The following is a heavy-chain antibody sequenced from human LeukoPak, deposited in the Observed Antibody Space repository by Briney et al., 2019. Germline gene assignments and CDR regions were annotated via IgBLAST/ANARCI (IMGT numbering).Heavy chain of an antibody. CDR3: ARAVSSSWYLYFDY. J-gene: IGHJ4*02. CDR2: IKQDGSEK. CDR1: GFTFGDYA. D-gene: IGHD6-13*01. V-gene: IGHV3-7*01. Sequence: GGSLRLSCTASGFTFGDYAMSWFRQAPGKGLEWVANIKQDGSEKYYVDSVKGRFTISRDNAKNSLYLQMNSLRAEDTAVYYCARAVSSSWYLYFDYWGQGTLVTVSS.